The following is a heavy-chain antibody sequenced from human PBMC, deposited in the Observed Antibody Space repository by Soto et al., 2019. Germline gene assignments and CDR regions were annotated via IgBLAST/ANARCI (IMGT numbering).Heavy chain of an antibody. CDR2: IGGSGGSST. D-gene: IGHD3-22*01. CDR3: AKFLGDSVYYPTGY. Sequence: EVQLLESGGGLVQPGGSLRLSCAASAFTSSSYAMSWVRQAPGKGLEWVSTIGGSGGSSTYYADSVKGRVTIFRDIHKNKLFLQMNSLRAEDTALNYCAKFLGDSVYYPTGYWGQGTLVTVSS. CDR1: AFTSSSYA. V-gene: IGHV3-23*01. J-gene: IGHJ4*02.